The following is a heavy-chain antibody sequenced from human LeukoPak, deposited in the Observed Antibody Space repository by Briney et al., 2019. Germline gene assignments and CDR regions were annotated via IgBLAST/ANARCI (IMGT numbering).Heavy chain of an antibody. CDR1: GGSFSGYY. J-gene: IGHJ5*02. V-gene: IGHV4-34*01. CDR2: INHSGST. Sequence: SETLSLTCAVYGGSFSGYYWSWIRQPPGKGLEWIGEINHSGSTNYNPSLKSRVTISVDTSKNEFSLRVKSVTAADTAVYYCARRPSGANWFDPWGQGTLVTVSS. D-gene: IGHD4-17*01. CDR3: ARRPSGANWFDP.